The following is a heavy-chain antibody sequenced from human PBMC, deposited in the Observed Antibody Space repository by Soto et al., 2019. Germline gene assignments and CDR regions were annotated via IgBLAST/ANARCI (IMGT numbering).Heavy chain of an antibody. D-gene: IGHD2-2*01. CDR3: AREYCSSTSCFPYGMDV. V-gene: IGHV3-30-3*01. CDR2: ISYDGSNK. J-gene: IGHJ6*02. Sequence: QVQLVESGGGVVQPGRSLRLSCAASGFTFSSYAMHWVRQAPGKGLEWVAVISYDGSNKYYADSVKGRFTISRDNPKNTLYLQMNSLRAEDTAVYYCAREYCSSTSCFPYGMDVWGQGTTVTVSS. CDR1: GFTFSSYA.